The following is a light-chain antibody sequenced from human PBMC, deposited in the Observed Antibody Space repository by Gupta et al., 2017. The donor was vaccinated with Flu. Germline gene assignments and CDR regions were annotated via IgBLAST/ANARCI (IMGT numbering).Light chain of an antibody. CDR3: NYYTTSNTTWV. Sequence: ITISCTGTSNDIGAYDYVSWYQQHPGKAPKLFSYAVSRRPSGVSNRFSGSKSGTTASLTISGLQAEDEADYYCNYYTTSNTTWVFGGGTRLTVL. J-gene: IGLJ3*02. V-gene: IGLV2-14*01. CDR1: SNDIGAYDY. CDR2: AVS.